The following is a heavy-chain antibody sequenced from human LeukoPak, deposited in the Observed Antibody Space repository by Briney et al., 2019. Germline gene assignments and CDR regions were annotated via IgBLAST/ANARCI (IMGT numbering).Heavy chain of an antibody. CDR3: ARLYGDYYFDY. D-gene: IGHD4-17*01. Sequence: AGGSLRLSCAASGFTFSSYWMSWVRQAPGRGLEWVANIKQDGSEKYYVDSVKGRFTISRDNAKNSLYLQMNSLRAEDTAVYYCARLYGDYYFDYWGQGTLVTVSS. CDR1: GFTFSSYW. J-gene: IGHJ4*02. V-gene: IGHV3-7*01. CDR2: IKQDGSEK.